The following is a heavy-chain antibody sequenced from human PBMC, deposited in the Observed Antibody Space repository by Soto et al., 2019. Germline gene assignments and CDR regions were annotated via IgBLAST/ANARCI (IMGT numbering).Heavy chain of an antibody. CDR2: IYYTGST. J-gene: IGHJ4*02. CDR3: AREGRGSGWYVDY. CDR1: GGSISSGGYY. D-gene: IGHD6-19*01. Sequence: QVQLQESGPGLVKPSQTLSLTCTVSGGSISSGGYYWSWVRQYPGKGLEWIGYIYYTGSTYYNPSLNSRVTISVDTSKNQFSLKLSSVTAADTAVYYCAREGRGSGWYVDYWGQGTLVTVSS. V-gene: IGHV4-31*03.